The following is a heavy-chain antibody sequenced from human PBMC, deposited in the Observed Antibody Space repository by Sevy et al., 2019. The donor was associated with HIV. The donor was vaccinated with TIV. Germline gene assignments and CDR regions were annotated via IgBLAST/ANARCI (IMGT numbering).Heavy chain of an antibody. J-gene: IGHJ4*02. V-gene: IGHV3-23*01. Sequence: GGSLRLSCAASGFTFSSYAMSWVRQAPGKGLEWVSAISGSGGSTYYADSVKGRFTISRDNSKNTLYLQMNSLRAEDTAVYYCAKDERYGIAAAGTQGPIDYWGQGTLVTVSS. CDR3: AKDERYGIAAAGTQGPIDY. D-gene: IGHD6-13*01. CDR2: ISGSGGST. CDR1: GFTFSSYA.